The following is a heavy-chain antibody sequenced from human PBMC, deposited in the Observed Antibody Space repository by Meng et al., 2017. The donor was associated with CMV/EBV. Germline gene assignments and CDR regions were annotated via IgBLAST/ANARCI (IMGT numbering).Heavy chain of an antibody. CDR3: AKADYYDGSGYYFDY. Sequence: SGFTFRAYARSWVRQAPGKDLEWVSSISGTGGNTYYADSVKGRFTISRDDSHNTLFLHMNSLRAEDTAVYYCAKADYYDGSGYYFDYWGQGTLVTVSS. CDR1: GFTFRAYA. J-gene: IGHJ4*02. D-gene: IGHD3-22*01. CDR2: ISGTGGNT. V-gene: IGHV3-23*01.